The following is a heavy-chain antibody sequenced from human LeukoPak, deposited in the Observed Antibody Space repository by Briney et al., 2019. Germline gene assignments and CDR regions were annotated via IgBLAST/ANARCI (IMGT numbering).Heavy chain of an antibody. D-gene: IGHD6-19*01. CDR2: IYHSGST. V-gene: IGHV4-4*02. CDR1: GFTFSSYAM. J-gene: IGHJ4*02. CDR3: ARDQNSGCPPAY. Sequence: KTGGSLRLSCEASGFTFSSYAMNWVRQAPGKGLEWIGEIYHSGSTNYNPSLKSRVTISVDKSKNQFSLKLSSVTAADTAVYYCARDQNSGCPPAYWGQGTLVTVSS.